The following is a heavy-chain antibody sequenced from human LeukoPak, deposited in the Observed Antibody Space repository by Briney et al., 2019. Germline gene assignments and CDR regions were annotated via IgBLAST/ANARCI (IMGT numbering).Heavy chain of an antibody. D-gene: IGHD6-6*01. J-gene: IGHJ4*02. CDR1: GGSISSYY. CDR3: ARDTSIAARLAFDY. CDR2: IYYSGST. V-gene: IGHV4-59*08. Sequence: SETLSLTCTVSGGSISSYYWSWIRQPPGKGLEWIGYIYYSGSTNYNPSLKSRVTISVDTSKNQFSLKLSSVTAADTAVYYCARDTSIAARLAFDYWGQGTLVTVSS.